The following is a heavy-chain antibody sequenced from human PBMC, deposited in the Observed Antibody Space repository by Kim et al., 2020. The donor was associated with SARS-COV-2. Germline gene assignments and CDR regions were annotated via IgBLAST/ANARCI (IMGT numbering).Heavy chain of an antibody. Sequence: GGSLRLSCAASGFTFSSYAMHWVRQAPGKGLEWVAVISYDGSNKYYADSVKGRFTISRDNSKNTLYLQMNSLRAEDTAVYYCAREGFPRHHTIDYWGQGTLVTVSS. CDR3: AREGFPRHHTIDY. V-gene: IGHV3-30-3*01. CDR2: ISYDGSNK. CDR1: GFTFSSYA. D-gene: IGHD2-2*01. J-gene: IGHJ4*02.